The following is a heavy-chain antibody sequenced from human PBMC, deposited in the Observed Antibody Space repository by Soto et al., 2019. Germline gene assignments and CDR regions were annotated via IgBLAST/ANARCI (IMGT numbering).Heavy chain of an antibody. Sequence: ASVKVSCKASGYTFTNYGITWVRQAPGQGLEWMGGIGAYNGDTHYTQRLQGRVTMTTDTSTSTAYMELRGLRSDDTAIYYWSRVGKLVGYFYYYMDVWGKGTTVTVSS. D-gene: IGHD2-21*01. CDR1: GYTFTNYG. CDR2: IGAYNGDT. V-gene: IGHV1-18*01. CDR3: SRVGKLVGYFYYYMDV. J-gene: IGHJ6*03.